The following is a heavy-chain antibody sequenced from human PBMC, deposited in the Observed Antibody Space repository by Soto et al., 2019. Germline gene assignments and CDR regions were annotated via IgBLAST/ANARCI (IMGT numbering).Heavy chain of an antibody. V-gene: IGHV4-34*01. CDR3: ARTPTFPYGSGTQRSYYYYMDV. CDR2: INHSGST. J-gene: IGHJ6*03. D-gene: IGHD3-10*01. CDR1: GGSFSGYY. Sequence: PSETLSLTCAVYGGSFSGYYWSWIRQPPGKGLEWIGEINHSGSTNYNPSLKSRVTISVDTSKNQFSLKLSSVTAADTAVYYCARTPTFPYGSGTQRSYYYYMDVWGKGTTVTVSS.